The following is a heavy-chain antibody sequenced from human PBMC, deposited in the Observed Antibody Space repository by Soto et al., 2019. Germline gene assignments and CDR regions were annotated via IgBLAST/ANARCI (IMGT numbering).Heavy chain of an antibody. D-gene: IGHD2-15*01. CDR1: GFTFSSYA. Sequence: GGSLRLSCAASGFTFSSYAMSWVRQAPGKGLEWVSAISGSSGNTYYADNVKGRFTISRDNSKNTLYLQMNSLRAEDTVVYYCARDGRPIVVVVAAIDYWGQGTLVTVSS. V-gene: IGHV3-23*01. J-gene: IGHJ4*02. CDR2: ISGSSGNT. CDR3: ARDGRPIVVVVAAIDY.